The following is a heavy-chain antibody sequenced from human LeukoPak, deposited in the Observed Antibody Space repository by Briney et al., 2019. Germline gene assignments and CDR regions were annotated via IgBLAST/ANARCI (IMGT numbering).Heavy chain of an antibody. CDR1: GGTFSSYA. D-gene: IGHD3-16*01. CDR3: ARGRVVGGFDY. V-gene: IGHV1-69*05. CDR2: IIPIFGTA. J-gene: IGHJ4*02. Sequence: GASVKVSCKASGGTFSSYAISWVRQAPGQGVEWMGGIIPIFGTANYAQKFQGRVTITTDESTSTAYMELSSLRSEDTAVYSCARGRVVGGFDYWGQGTLVTVSS.